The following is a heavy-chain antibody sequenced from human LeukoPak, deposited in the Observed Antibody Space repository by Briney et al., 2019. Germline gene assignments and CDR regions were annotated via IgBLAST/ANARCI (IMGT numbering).Heavy chain of an antibody. V-gene: IGHV3-23*01. CDR3: AKEGEEVLDSSSSGFDY. D-gene: IGHD6-6*01. CDR1: GFTFSSYA. Sequence: HPGGSLRLSCAASGFTFSSYAMSWVRQAPGKGLEWVSAISGSGGSTYYADSVKGRFTISRDNSKNTLYLQMNSLRAEDTAVYYCAKEGEEVLDSSSSGFDYWGQGTLVTVSS. J-gene: IGHJ4*02. CDR2: ISGSGGST.